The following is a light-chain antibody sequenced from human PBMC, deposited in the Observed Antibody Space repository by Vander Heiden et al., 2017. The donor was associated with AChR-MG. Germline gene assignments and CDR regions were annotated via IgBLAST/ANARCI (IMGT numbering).Light chain of an antibody. CDR1: QTVSSSF. Sequence: EIVLTQSPGTLSLSPGERATLSCRASQTVSSSFLAWYQQKPRQAPRLLIFGASSRATGIPDRFIGSGSGTDFTLTISGLEPEDFAVYYCQQDGSSPYTFGQWTKLEIK. V-gene: IGKV3-20*01. J-gene: IGKJ2*01. CDR2: GAS. CDR3: QQDGSSPYT.